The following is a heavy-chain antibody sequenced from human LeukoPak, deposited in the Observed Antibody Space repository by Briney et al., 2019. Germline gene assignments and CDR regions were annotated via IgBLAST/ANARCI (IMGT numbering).Heavy chain of an antibody. CDR3: ARDIVVVPAARGEDY. V-gene: IGHV3-30*02. J-gene: IGHJ4*02. CDR1: GFTFSSYG. CDR2: IRYDGSNK. Sequence: PGGSLRLSCAASGFTFSSYGMHWVRQAPGKGLEWVAFIRYDGSNKYYADSVKGRFTISRDNSKNTLYLQMNSLRAEDTAVYYCARDIVVVPAARGEDYWGQGTLVTVSS. D-gene: IGHD2-2*01.